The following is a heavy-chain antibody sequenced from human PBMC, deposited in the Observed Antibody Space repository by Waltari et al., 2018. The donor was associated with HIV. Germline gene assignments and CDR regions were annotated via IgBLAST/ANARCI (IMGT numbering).Heavy chain of an antibody. CDR3: AREMSLIRVIAVAMDV. V-gene: IGHV1-3*05. J-gene: IGHJ6*02. Sequence: VQLVQSGSAEKKPGVSVKTSCKASGYCFTSHAIHWVRQAPGQRLEWVGWVNTANGHTKESQNFQGRVTITRDTSATTASMELNSLRSEDTAVYYCAREMSLIRVIAVAMDVWGQGTTVTVSS. CDR2: VNTANGHT. CDR1: GYCFTSHA. D-gene: IGHD6-19*01.